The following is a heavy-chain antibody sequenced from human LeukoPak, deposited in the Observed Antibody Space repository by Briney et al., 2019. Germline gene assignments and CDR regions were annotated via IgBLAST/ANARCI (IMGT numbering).Heavy chain of an antibody. Sequence: ASVKVSCKASGGTFSSYAISWVRQAPGQGLEWMGRIIPILGIANYAQKFQGRVTITADKSTSTAYMELSSLRSEDTAVYYCARDRPRLSSGWYGSDYWGQGTLVTVSS. CDR1: GGTFSSYA. J-gene: IGHJ4*02. V-gene: IGHV1-69*04. D-gene: IGHD6-19*01. CDR3: ARDRPRLSSGWYGSDY. CDR2: IIPILGIA.